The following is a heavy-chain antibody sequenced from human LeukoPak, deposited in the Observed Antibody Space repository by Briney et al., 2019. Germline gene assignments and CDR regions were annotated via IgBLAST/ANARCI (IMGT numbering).Heavy chain of an antibody. Sequence: PGGSLRLSCAASGFTFSGYYMGWIRQAPGEGLEGGIYISSSGSTIDYAHSVKGRFTISTANAKTSLDLRMKSLGAEAAAVFYCGRARRGPGENWGQGTLVSASP. V-gene: IGHV3-11*04. CDR1: GFTFSGYY. CDR3: GRARRGPGEN. CDR2: ISSSGSTI. D-gene: IGHD3-10*01. J-gene: IGHJ4*02.